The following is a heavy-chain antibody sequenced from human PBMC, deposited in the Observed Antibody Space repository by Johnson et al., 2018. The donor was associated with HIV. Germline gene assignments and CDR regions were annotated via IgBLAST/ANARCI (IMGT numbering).Heavy chain of an antibody. Sequence: QVLLVESGGGVVQPGRSLRLSCAASGFTFSSYTMYWVRQAPGKGLEWVAVISYDGSNKYYADSVKGRFTISRDNSKNTLYLQMNSLRAEYTAVYYCAKSERAAAVPDAFDIWGQGTMVTVSS. J-gene: IGHJ3*02. CDR2: ISYDGSNK. V-gene: IGHV3-30-3*02. CDR1: GFTFSSYT. CDR3: AKSERAAAVPDAFDI. D-gene: IGHD6-13*01.